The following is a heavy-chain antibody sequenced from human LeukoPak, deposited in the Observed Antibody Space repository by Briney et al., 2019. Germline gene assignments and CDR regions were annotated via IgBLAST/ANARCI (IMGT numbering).Heavy chain of an antibody. CDR2: IYYSGST. Sequence: PSETLSLTCTVSGGSISSYYWSWIRQPPGKGLEWIGYIYYSGSTNYNPSLKSRVTISVDTSKNQFSLKLNSVTAADTAVYYCVRDGGYYGSESYSGFDYWGQGTLVTVSS. CDR1: GGSISSYY. D-gene: IGHD3-10*01. CDR3: VRDGGYYGSESYSGFDY. J-gene: IGHJ4*02. V-gene: IGHV4-59*12.